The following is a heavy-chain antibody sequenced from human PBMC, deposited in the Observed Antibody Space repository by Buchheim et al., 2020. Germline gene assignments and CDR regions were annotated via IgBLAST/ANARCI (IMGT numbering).Heavy chain of an antibody. D-gene: IGHD6-19*01. CDR2: INPNSGGT. V-gene: IGHV1-2*04. CDR3: AREEIAVAGTSYYGMDV. CDR1: GYTFTGYY. J-gene: IGHJ6*02. Sequence: QVQLVQSGAEVKKPGASVKVSCKASGYTFTGYYMHWVRQAPGQGLEWMGWINPNSGGTNYAQKFQGWVTLTRDTSISTAYMELSRLRSDDTAVYYCAREEIAVAGTSYYGMDVWGQGTT.